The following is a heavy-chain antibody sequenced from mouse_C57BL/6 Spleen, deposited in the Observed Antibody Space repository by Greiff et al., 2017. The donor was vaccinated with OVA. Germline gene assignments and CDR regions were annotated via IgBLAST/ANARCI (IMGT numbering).Heavy chain of an antibody. CDR1: GYAFSSYW. V-gene: IGHV1-80*01. J-gene: IGHJ4*01. Sequence: VKLQESGAELVKPGASVKISCKASGYAFSSYWMNWVKQRPGKGLEWIGQIYPGDGDTNYNGKFKGKATLTADKSSSTAYMQLSSLTSEDSAVYFCARDTTVVATDYAMDYWGQGTSVTVSS. CDR2: IYPGDGDT. D-gene: IGHD1-1*01. CDR3: ARDTTVVATDYAMDY.